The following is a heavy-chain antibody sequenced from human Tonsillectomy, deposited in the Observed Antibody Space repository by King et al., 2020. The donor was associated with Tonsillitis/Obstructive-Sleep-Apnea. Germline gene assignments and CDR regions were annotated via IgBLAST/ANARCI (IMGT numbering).Heavy chain of an antibody. CDR3: ASGGMTTVTRNYYYMDV. J-gene: IGHJ6*03. CDR2: ISAYNVNT. V-gene: IGHV1-18*01. D-gene: IGHD4-17*01. CDR1: GYTFTNYG. Sequence: QLVQSGAEVKKPGASVKVSCKSSGYTFTNYGISWVRQAPGQGLEWMGWISAYNVNTNYAQKLQGRGTMTTDTSTSTAYMELRSLRSDDTAVYYCASGGMTTVTRNYYYMDVWGKGTTVTVSS.